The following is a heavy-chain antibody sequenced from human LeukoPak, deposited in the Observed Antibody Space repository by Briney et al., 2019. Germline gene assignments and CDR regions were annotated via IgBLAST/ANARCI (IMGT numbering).Heavy chain of an antibody. CDR1: GFTFSSYA. CDR3: TRPKWGLHYFDY. J-gene: IGHJ4*02. CDR2: ISYDGSNK. V-gene: IGHV3-30-3*01. D-gene: IGHD2-8*01. Sequence: GGSLRLSCAASGFTFSSYAMHWVRQAPGKGLEWVAVISYDGSNKYYADSVKGRFTISRDNSKNTLYLQMNSLRADDTAVYYCTRPKWGLHYFDYWGQGALVTVSS.